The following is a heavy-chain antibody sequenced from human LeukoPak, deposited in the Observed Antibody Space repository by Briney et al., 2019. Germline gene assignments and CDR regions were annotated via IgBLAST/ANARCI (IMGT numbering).Heavy chain of an antibody. Sequence: LRLSCAASGFTFNIYAMSWIRQPPGKGLEWIGYIYHSGSTYYNPSLKSRVTISVDRSKNQFSLKLSSVTAADTAVYYCARSRRGYFDLWGRGTLVTVSS. CDR1: GFTFNIYA. J-gene: IGHJ2*01. CDR2: IYHSGST. V-gene: IGHV4-30-2*01. CDR3: ARSRRGYFDL.